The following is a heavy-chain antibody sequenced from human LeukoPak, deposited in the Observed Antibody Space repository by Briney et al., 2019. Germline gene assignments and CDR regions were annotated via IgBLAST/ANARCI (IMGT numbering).Heavy chain of an antibody. CDR3: AKVTVVVTAMGFDY. Sequence: GRSLRLSCAASGFTFSSYAMSWVRQAPGKGLEWVSAISGSGGSTYYADSVKGRFTISRDNSKNTLYLQMNSLRAEDTAVYYCAKVTVVVTAMGFDYWGQGTLVTVSS. CDR2: ISGSGGST. J-gene: IGHJ4*02. CDR1: GFTFSSYA. D-gene: IGHD2-21*02. V-gene: IGHV3-23*01.